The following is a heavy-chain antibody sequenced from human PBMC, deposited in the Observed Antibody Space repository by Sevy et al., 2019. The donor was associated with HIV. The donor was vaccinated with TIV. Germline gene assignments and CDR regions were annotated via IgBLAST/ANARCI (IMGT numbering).Heavy chain of an antibody. CDR1: GFTFSSYS. CDR2: ISSSSSYI. CDR3: ARGEYCSSTSCYGRGRNYYYYGMDV. D-gene: IGHD2-2*01. J-gene: IGHJ6*02. V-gene: IGHV3-21*01. Sequence: GGSLRLSCAASGFTFSSYSMNWVRQAPGKGLEWVSSISSSSSYIYYADSVKGRFTISRDKAKNSLYLQMNSLGAGDTAVYYCARGEYCSSTSCYGRGRNYYYYGMDVWGQGTTVTVSS.